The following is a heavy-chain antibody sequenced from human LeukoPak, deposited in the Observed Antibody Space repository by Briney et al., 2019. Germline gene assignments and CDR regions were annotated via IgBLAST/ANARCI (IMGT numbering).Heavy chain of an antibody. J-gene: IGHJ4*02. Sequence: GASVKVSCKASGYTFTGYYMLWVRQAPGQGLEWMGWINPNSGGTNYAQKFQGRVTMTRDTSISTAYMELSRLRSDDTAVYYCARALNDYSSSWYAGDYWGQGTLVTVSS. CDR1: GYTFTGYY. D-gene: IGHD6-13*01. CDR2: INPNSGGT. V-gene: IGHV1-2*02. CDR3: ARALNDYSSSWYAGDY.